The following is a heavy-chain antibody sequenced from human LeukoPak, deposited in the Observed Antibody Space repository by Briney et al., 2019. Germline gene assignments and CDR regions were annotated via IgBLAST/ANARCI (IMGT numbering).Heavy chain of an antibody. D-gene: IGHD5-12*01. V-gene: IGHV1-69*01. CDR2: IIPVFNTP. Sequence: SVKLSCEVSGGTFSSYAVNWVRQAPGQGLEWMGGIIPVFNTPIYAQQFQGRVTIIADESTTTAYMELSSLRSEDTAVYYCARGGSRVVTISISDYWGQGTLVTVSS. CDR3: ARGGSRVVTISISDY. CDR1: GGTFSSYA. J-gene: IGHJ4*02.